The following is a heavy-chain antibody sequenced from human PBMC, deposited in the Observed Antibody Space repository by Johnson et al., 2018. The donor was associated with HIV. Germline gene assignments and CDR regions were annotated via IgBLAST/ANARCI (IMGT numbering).Heavy chain of an antibody. CDR1: TFIVSSNY. D-gene: IGHD5-12*01. CDR3: ARFGDSGYEGDAFDI. V-gene: IGHV3-30*03. Sequence: QVQLVESGGNLVQPGGSLRLSCAASTFIVSSNYMRWVRQAPGKGLEWVAVISYDGSNKYYADSVKGRFTISRDNSKNTLYLQMNSLRAEDTAVYYCARFGDSGYEGDAFDIWGQGTMVTVSS. CDR2: ISYDGSNK. J-gene: IGHJ3*02.